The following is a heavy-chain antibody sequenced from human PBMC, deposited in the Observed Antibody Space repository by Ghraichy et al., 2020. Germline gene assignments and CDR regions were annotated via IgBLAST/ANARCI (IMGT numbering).Heavy chain of an antibody. V-gene: IGHV3-23*01. Sequence: GGSLRLSCAASGFTFSSYAMSWVRQAPGKGLEWVSAISGSGGITYYADSVKGRFTISRDNSKNTLYLQMNSLRAEDTAVYYCAKAVGYYYGSGSHYYFDYWGQGTLVTVSS. CDR1: GFTFSSYA. D-gene: IGHD3-10*01. CDR3: AKAVGYYYGSGSHYYFDY. J-gene: IGHJ4*02. CDR2: ISGSGGIT.